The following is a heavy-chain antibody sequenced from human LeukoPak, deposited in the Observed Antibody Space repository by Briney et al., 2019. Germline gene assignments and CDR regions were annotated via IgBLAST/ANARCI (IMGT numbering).Heavy chain of an antibody. Sequence: TLSLTCAVSGGSISSGGYSWSWIRQPPGKGLEWIGYIYHSGSTYYNPSLKSRVTISVDRSKNQFSLKLSSVTAADTAVYYGARFRSAADHPDSWGQGTLVTVSS. CDR2: IYHSGST. D-gene: IGHD1-14*01. J-gene: IGHJ4*02. V-gene: IGHV4-30-2*02. CDR1: GGSISSGGYS. CDR3: ARFRSAADHPDS.